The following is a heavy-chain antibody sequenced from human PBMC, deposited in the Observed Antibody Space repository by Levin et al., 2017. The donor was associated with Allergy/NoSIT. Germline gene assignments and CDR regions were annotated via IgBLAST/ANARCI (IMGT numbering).Heavy chain of an antibody. CDR2: ISYDGSNK. CDR3: AREWAYYDILTGTAFDI. Sequence: GESLKISCAASGFTFSSYAMHWVRQAPGKGLEWVAVISYDGSNKYYADSVKGRFTISRDNSKNTLYLQMNSLRAEDTAVYYCAREWAYYDILTGTAFDIWGQGTMVTVSS. J-gene: IGHJ3*02. CDR1: GFTFSSYA. D-gene: IGHD3-9*01. V-gene: IGHV3-30-3*01.